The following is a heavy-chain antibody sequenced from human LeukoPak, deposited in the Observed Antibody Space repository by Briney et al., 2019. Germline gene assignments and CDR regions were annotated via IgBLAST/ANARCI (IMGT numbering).Heavy chain of an antibody. Sequence: GGSLRLSCAASGFTVSSSYMSWVRQAPGKGLEWVSFIFSGGSTFYADSVKGRFTISRDHSKNTLYLQMNRLRPEDTAVYYCARGTVTAPDYWGQGTLVTVSS. CDR2: IFSGGST. CDR1: GFTVSSSY. J-gene: IGHJ4*02. V-gene: IGHV3-53*01. CDR3: ARGTVTAPDY. D-gene: IGHD2-21*02.